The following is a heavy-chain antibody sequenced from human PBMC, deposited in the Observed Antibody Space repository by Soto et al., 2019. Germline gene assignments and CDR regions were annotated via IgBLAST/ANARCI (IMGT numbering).Heavy chain of an antibody. V-gene: IGHV3-64*01. D-gene: IGHD3-22*01. CDR1: GFTFSRYA. CDR3: ARSPGYYYDTSGYSDY. J-gene: IGHJ4*02. CDR2: ISSNGRGT. Sequence: PGGSLRLSCAASGFTFSRYAMHWVRQAPEKGLEYVSAISSNGRGTYYANSVKGRFTISRDNSKKTLYLQMGSLRAEDMAVYYCARSPGYYYDTSGYSDYWGQGTLVTVSS.